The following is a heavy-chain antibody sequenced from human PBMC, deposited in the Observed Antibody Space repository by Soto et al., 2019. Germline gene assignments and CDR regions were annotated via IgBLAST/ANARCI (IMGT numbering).Heavy chain of an antibody. Sequence: SETLSLTCAVSSGSISSSNWWSWVRQPPGKGLEWIGEIYHSGSTNYNPSLKSRVTISVDKSKNQFSLKLSSVTAADTAVYYCASLGRFLEWWPSNYYYYYMDVWGKGTTVTVSS. CDR1: SGSISSSNW. V-gene: IGHV4-4*02. J-gene: IGHJ6*03. CDR2: IYHSGST. D-gene: IGHD3-3*01. CDR3: ASLGRFLEWWPSNYYYYYMDV.